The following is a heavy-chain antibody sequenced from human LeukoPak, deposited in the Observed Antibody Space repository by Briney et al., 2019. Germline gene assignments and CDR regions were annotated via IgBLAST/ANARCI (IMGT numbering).Heavy chain of an antibody. CDR1: GFTFSTYA. CDR3: VGYSYGFTTNDF. J-gene: IGHJ4*02. V-gene: IGHV3-64D*06. CDR2: ISNTGGDT. D-gene: IGHD5-18*01. Sequence: PWGALRLSCSASGFTFSTYAMHWVRQAPGKGLEYVSSISNTGGDTYFADSVKGRFTISRDNSKNRLYLQMSSLRPEDTAVYYCVGYSYGFTTNDFWGQGTLVTVRS.